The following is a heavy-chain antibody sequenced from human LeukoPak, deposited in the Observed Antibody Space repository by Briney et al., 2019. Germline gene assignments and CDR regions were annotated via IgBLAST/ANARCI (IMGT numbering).Heavy chain of an antibody. Sequence: GGSLRLSCAASGFTFDDYAMHWVRQAPGKGLEWVSGISWNSGSIGYADSVKGRFTISRDNAKNSLYLQMNSLRAEDTALYYCAKDISYSSSAFDYWGQGTLVTVSS. J-gene: IGHJ4*02. V-gene: IGHV3-9*01. CDR2: ISWNSGSI. D-gene: IGHD6-6*01. CDR3: AKDISYSSSAFDY. CDR1: GFTFDDYA.